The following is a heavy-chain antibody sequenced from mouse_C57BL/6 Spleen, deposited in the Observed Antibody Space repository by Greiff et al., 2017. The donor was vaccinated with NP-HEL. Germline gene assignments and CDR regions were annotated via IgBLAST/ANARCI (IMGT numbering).Heavy chain of an antibody. Sequence: EVQRVESEGGLVQPGSSMKLSCTASGFTFSDYYMAWVRQVPEKGLEWVANINYDGSSTYYLDSLKSRFIISRDNAKNILYLQMSSLKSEDTATYYCARAVTTVGDAMDYWGQGTSVTVSS. CDR3: ARAVTTVGDAMDY. J-gene: IGHJ4*01. CDR2: INYDGSST. CDR1: GFTFSDYY. D-gene: IGHD1-1*01. V-gene: IGHV5-16*01.